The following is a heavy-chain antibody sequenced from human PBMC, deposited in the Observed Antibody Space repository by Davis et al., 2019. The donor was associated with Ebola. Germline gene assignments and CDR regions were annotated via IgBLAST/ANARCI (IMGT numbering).Heavy chain of an antibody. CDR1: GGSFSGYY. V-gene: IGHV4-34*01. J-gene: IGHJ4*02. D-gene: IGHD3-9*01. Sequence: PSETLSLTCAVYGGSFSGYYWSWIRQPPGKGLEWIGEINHSGSTNYNPSLKSRVTISVDTSKNQFSLKLSSVTAADTAVYYCASSEYYDILTGYYFAYWGQGTLVTVSS. CDR3: ASSEYYDILTGYYFAY. CDR2: INHSGST.